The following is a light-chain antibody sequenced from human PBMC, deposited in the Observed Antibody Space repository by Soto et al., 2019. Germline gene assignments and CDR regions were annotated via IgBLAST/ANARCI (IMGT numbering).Light chain of an antibody. CDR1: SSNIGTNY. Sequence: QAVVTQPPSVSAAPGQKVTISCSGSSSNIGTNYVSWYQQLPGTAPKLLIYENNKRPSGIPDRFSGSKSGTSATLDITGLQTGDEADYYCGTWDTTLSAGKVFGSGTKLTVL. J-gene: IGLJ1*01. CDR3: GTWDTTLSAGKV. CDR2: ENN. V-gene: IGLV1-51*02.